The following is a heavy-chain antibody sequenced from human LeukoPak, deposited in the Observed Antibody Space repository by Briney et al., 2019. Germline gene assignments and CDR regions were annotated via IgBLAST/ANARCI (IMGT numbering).Heavy chain of an antibody. V-gene: IGHV3-21*01. J-gene: IGHJ4*02. CDR2: ISSSSSYI. D-gene: IGHD3-3*01. CDR1: GFTFSSYS. CDR3: ARDNVGYYDFWSGFPLDY. Sequence: PGGSLRLSCAASGFTFSSYSMNWVRQAPGKGLEWVSSISSSSSYIYYADSVKGRFTISRDNAKNSLYLQMNSLRAEDTAVYYRARDNVGYYDFWSGFPLDYWGQGTLVTVSS.